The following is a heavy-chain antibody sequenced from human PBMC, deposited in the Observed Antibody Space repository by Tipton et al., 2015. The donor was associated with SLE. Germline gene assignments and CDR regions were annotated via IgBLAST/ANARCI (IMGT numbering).Heavy chain of an antibody. CDR3: ARDSGDYYGSGSYYRY. V-gene: IGHV1-69*18. Sequence: QVQLVQSGAEVKKPGASVKVSCKASGYTFTSYGISWVRQAPGQGLEWMGRIIPIFGTANYAQKFQGRVTITADESTSTAYMELSSLRSEDTAVYYCARDSGDYYGSGSYYRYWGQGTLVTVSS. CDR1: GYTFTSYG. CDR2: IIPIFGTA. J-gene: IGHJ4*02. D-gene: IGHD3-10*01.